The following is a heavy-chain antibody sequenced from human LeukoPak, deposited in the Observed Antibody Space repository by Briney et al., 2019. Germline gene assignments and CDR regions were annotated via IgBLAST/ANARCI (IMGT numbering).Heavy chain of an antibody. D-gene: IGHD2-8*01. CDR3: ARGRCPNGVCYDDRGHYDF. CDR1: GGSISVSGGCISSHY. CDR2: IFYTGST. Sequence: PSETLSLTCTVSGGSISVSGGCISSHYWNWIRQTPGKGLEWIASIFYTGSTNYSPSLKSRVTISVDTSKNQFSLNLNSVTAADTAVYYCARGRCPNGVCYDDRGHYDFWGQGTLVTVSS. V-gene: IGHV4-61*01. J-gene: IGHJ4*02.